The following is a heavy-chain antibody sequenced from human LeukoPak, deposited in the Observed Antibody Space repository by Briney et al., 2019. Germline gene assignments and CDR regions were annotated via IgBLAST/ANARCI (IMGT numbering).Heavy chain of an antibody. Sequence: PGGSLRLSCVVSGFTFNRYWMTWVRQAPGKGLEWVANIKQDGSEKNYVDSVKGRFTISRDNAKDSLYLQMNSLRAEDTAVYYCVREDDTKVPARRGDWFDPWGQGTLVTVSS. J-gene: IGHJ5*02. CDR2: IKQDGSEK. V-gene: IGHV3-7*01. CDR1: GFTFNRYW. CDR3: VREDDTKVPARRGDWFDP. D-gene: IGHD2-2*01.